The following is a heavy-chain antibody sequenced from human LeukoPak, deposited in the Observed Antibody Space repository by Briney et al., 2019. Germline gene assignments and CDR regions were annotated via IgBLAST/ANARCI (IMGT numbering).Heavy chain of an antibody. J-gene: IGHJ3*02. CDR3: ASRYCSSINCYKASGSGAFDI. D-gene: IGHD2-2*02. V-gene: IGHV3-74*01. Sequence: GGSLRLSCAVSGLTFSSYWMHWVRQVPGKGLVWVSRINSDGSDTNYADSVKGRFTISRDNAKNTLYLQMNSLRAEDTALYYCASRYCSSINCYKASGSGAFDIWGQGTMVTVSS. CDR2: INSDGSDT. CDR1: GLTFSSYW.